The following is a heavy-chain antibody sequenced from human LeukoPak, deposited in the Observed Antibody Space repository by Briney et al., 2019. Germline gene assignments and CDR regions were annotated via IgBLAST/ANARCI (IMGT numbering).Heavy chain of an antibody. CDR1: GYTFTSYD. CDR3: ARGYSSIWYFDL. D-gene: IGHD6-13*01. Sequence: ASVKVSCKASGYTFTSYDINWVRQATGQGLEWMGWMNPNSGNTGYAQKFQGRVTITRNTSISTAYMELSSLRSEDTAVYYCARGYSSIWYFDLWGRGTLVTVSS. V-gene: IGHV1-8*03. J-gene: IGHJ2*01. CDR2: MNPNSGNT.